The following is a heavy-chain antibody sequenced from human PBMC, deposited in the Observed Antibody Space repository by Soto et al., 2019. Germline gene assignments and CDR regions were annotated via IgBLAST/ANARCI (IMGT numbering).Heavy chain of an antibody. D-gene: IGHD3-9*01. CDR2: INPSGGST. CDR1: GYTFTGYF. V-gene: IGHV1-46*01. Sequence: ASVKVSCKASGYTFTGYFIHWVRQAPGQGLEWMGWINPSGGSTSYAQKFQGRVTMTRDTSTSTVYMELSSLRSEDTAVYYCARDFRLYYDILTGSMDVWGQGTTVTVSS. J-gene: IGHJ6*02. CDR3: ARDFRLYYDILTGSMDV.